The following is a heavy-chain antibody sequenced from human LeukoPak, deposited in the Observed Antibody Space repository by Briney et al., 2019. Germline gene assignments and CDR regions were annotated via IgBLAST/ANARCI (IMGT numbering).Heavy chain of an antibody. CDR1: GFTFSSYE. D-gene: IGHD2-8*01. J-gene: IGHJ6*03. CDR3: AKDRCSNGIGCYYYYMDV. CDR2: ITTSGTTL. Sequence: GGSLRLSCAASGFTFSSYEMNWVRQAPGKGLEWISYITTSGTTLDYADSVKGRFTISRDSSKNILYLQMNSLRAEDTAVYYCAKDRCSNGIGCYYYYMDVWGKGTTVTISS. V-gene: IGHV3-48*03.